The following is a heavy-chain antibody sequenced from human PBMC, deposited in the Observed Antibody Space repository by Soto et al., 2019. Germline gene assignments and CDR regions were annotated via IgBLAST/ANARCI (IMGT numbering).Heavy chain of an antibody. Sequence: EVHLVESGGGLAQPGGSLRLSCAASGFTFSIYAMRWVRQAPGKGLGWVSRLSNSGGSTDVADSVKGRFTMSRDNSKNTVDLQMNSLRVDDTAVYYCAKESGSHYYSALDDWGQGTKCTVAS. J-gene: IGHJ6*02. D-gene: IGHD1-26*01. CDR2: LSNSGGST. CDR1: GFTFSIYA. V-gene: IGHV3-23*04. CDR3: AKESGSHYYSALDD.